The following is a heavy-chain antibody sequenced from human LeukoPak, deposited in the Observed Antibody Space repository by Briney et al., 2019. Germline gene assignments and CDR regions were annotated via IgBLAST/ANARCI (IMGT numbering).Heavy chain of an antibody. D-gene: IGHD4-17*01. V-gene: IGHV4-39*01. CDR2: IYYSGST. J-gene: IGHJ5*02. CDR3: ARQTPTTDNWFDP. CDR1: GGSISSSSDY. Sequence: SETLSLTCTVSGGSISSSSDYWGWIRQPPGKGLEWIGSIYYSGSTYYNPSLKSRVTISVDTSKNQFSLKLSSVTAADTAVYYCARQTPTTDNWFDPWGQGTLVTVSS.